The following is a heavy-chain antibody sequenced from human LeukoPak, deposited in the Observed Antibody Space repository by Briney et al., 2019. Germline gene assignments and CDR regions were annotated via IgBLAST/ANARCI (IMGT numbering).Heavy chain of an antibody. CDR3: ARVVHYYDSSGYYYYYGMDV. V-gene: IGHV6-1*01. Sequence: SQTLSLTFAISGDSVSINSAAWNWVRHSPSRGIEWLGRTYYRSKWYKDYAVSVKSRITINPDTSKNQFSMKLNSVTPEDTAVYYCARVVHYYDSSGYYYYYGMDVWGQGTTVTVSS. CDR2: TYYRSKWYK. D-gene: IGHD3-22*01. J-gene: IGHJ6*02. CDR1: GDSVSINSAA.